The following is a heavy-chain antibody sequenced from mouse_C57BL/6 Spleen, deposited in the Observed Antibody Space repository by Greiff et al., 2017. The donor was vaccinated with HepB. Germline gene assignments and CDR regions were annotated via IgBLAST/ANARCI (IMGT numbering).Heavy chain of an antibody. CDR3: AINYYGSSYDWYFDV. CDR1: GYTFTTYP. J-gene: IGHJ1*03. D-gene: IGHD1-1*01. Sequence: QVQLQQSGAELVKPGASVKMSCKASGYTFTTYPIEWMKQNHGKSLEWIGNFHPYNDDTKYNEKFKGKATLTVEKSSSTVYLELSRLTSDDSAVYYCAINYYGSSYDWYFDVWGTGTTVTVSS. V-gene: IGHV1-47*01. CDR2: FHPYNDDT.